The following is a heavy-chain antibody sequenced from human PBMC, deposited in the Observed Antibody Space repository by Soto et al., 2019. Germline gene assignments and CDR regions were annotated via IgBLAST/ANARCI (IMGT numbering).Heavy chain of an antibody. V-gene: IGHV3-15*01. CDR3: TTAARIYDSLYRPFDF. D-gene: IGHD3-22*01. CDR2: IKSKTDGGTT. J-gene: IGHJ3*01. CDR1: GFTFSNAW. Sequence: GGSLRLSCAASGFTFSNAWMSWVRQAPGKGLEWVGRIKSKTDGGTTDYAAPVKGRFTISRDDSKNTLYLQMDSLKAEDTAVYYCTTAARIYDSLYRPFDFWGQGTMVTVSS.